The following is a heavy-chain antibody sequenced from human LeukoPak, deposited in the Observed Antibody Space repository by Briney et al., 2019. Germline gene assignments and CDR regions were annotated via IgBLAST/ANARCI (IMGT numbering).Heavy chain of an antibody. J-gene: IGHJ4*02. Sequence: ASVKVSCKASGYTFTSYYMHWVRQAPGQGLEWMGIINPSGGSTSYAQKLQGRVTMTTDTSTSTAYMELRSLRSDDTAVYYCARDPPLWFGELFFWGQGTLVTVSS. CDR1: GYTFTSYY. CDR3: ARDPPLWFGELFF. CDR2: INPSGGST. D-gene: IGHD3-10*01. V-gene: IGHV1-46*01.